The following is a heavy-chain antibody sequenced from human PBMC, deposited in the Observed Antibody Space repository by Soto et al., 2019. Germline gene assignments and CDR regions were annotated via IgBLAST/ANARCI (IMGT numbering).Heavy chain of an antibody. J-gene: IGHJ6*03. CDR3: AKDLKSDSSSLDYYYYYYMDV. CDR1: GFTFSSYA. CDR2: ISGSGGST. D-gene: IGHD6-13*01. Sequence: EVQLLESGGGLVQPGGSLRLSCAASGFTFSSYAMSWVRQAPGKGLEWGSAISGSGGSTYYADSVKGRFTISRDNPKNPPYLQMNSPKGEDTAVYYCAKDLKSDSSSLDYYYYYYMDVWGKGTTVTVSS. V-gene: IGHV3-23*01.